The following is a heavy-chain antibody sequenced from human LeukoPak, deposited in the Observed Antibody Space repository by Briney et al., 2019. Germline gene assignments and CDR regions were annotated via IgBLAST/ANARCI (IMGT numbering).Heavy chain of an antibody. CDR2: ISAYNGNT. CDR3: ARGRYCSSTSCYIHSRNYYYYYMDV. J-gene: IGHJ6*03. Sequence: ASVKVSCKASGYTFTSYGISWVRQAPGQGLEWMGWISAYNGNTNYAQKLQGRVTMTTDTSTSTAYMELRSLRSEDTAVYYCARGRYCSSTSCYIHSRNYYYYYMDVWGRGTTVTVSS. CDR1: GYTFTSYG. D-gene: IGHD2-2*02. V-gene: IGHV1-18*01.